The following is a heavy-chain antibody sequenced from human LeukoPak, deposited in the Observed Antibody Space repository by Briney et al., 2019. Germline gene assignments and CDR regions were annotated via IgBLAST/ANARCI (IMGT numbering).Heavy chain of an antibody. V-gene: IGHV3-33*01. CDR2: IWYDGSNK. CDR3: ATGYSSTPHAFDI. Sequence: PGRSLRLSCAASGFTFSSYGMHWVRQAPGKGLEWVAVIWYDGSNKYYADSVKGRFTTSRDNSKNTLYLQMNSLRAEDTAVYYCATGYSSTPHAFDIWGQGTMVTVSS. D-gene: IGHD6-13*01. CDR1: GFTFSSYG. J-gene: IGHJ3*02.